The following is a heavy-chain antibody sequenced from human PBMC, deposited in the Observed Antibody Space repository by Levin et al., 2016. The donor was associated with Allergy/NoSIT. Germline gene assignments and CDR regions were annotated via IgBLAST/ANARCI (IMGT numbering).Heavy chain of an antibody. CDR3: ARRGGGTTFGMVISEYYFDY. D-gene: IGHD3-3*01. V-gene: IGHV4-4*01. J-gene: IGHJ4*02. CDR2: VYHSGST. Sequence: WIRQPPGKGLEWIGEVYHSGSTNYNPSLKSRVTVSLDKSKNQFSLKLQSVTAADTAVYFCARRGGGTTFGMVISEYYFDYWGQGSLVTVSS.